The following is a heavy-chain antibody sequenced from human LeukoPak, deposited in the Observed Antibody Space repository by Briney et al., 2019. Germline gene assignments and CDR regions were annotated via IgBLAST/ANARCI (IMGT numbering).Heavy chain of an antibody. CDR2: IKQDGSEK. Sequence: GGSLRLSCAASGFTFSSCWMSWVRQAPGKGLEWVANIKQDGSEKYYVDSVKGRFTISRDNAKNSLYLQMNSLRAEDTAVYYCAREGGTFYFDYWGQGTLVTVSS. CDR3: AREGGTFYFDY. V-gene: IGHV3-7*01. J-gene: IGHJ4*02. CDR1: GFTFSSCW. D-gene: IGHD1-26*01.